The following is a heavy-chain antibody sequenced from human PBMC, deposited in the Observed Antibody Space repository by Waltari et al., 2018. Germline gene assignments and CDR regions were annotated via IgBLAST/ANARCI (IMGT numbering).Heavy chain of an antibody. CDR3: ARVWQQLRNWVGAFYI. CDR2: ISPISGTA. CDR1: GGTFSSYA. Sequence: QVQLVQSGAEVKKPGSSVKVSCKASGGTFSSYAISWVRQAPGQGLEWMGGISPISGTANYAPKFQGRVTITADESTSTAYMELSSLRSEDTAVYYCARVWQQLRNWVGAFYIWGQGTMVTVSS. J-gene: IGHJ3*02. D-gene: IGHD6-13*01. V-gene: IGHV1-69*01.